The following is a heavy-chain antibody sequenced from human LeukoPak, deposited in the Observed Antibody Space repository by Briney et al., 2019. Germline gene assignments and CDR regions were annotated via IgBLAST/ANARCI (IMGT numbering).Heavy chain of an antibody. D-gene: IGHD4-17*01. CDR3: ARHLNYGDYSGYFDP. J-gene: IGHJ2*01. V-gene: IGHV5-51*01. Sequence: GESLKISCKGSGYTFSNYWIGWVRQMPEKGLEWMAIIYPGDSETRYSPSFQGQVTISADKSISTAYLQWSSLKAPDTAMFYCARHLNYGDYSGYFDPWGRGTLVTVSS. CDR2: IYPGDSET. CDR1: GYTFSNYW.